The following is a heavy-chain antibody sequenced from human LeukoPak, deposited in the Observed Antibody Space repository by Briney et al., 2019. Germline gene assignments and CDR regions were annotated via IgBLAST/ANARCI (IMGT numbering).Heavy chain of an antibody. J-gene: IGHJ3*02. Sequence: GGSLRLSCAASGFTFSDYYMSWIRQAPGKGLEWVSGINWNGGSTGYADSVKGRFTISRDNTKNSLYLQMNSLRAEDTALYYCARNYDDIVVVVAATLFDIWGQGTMVTVSS. D-gene: IGHD2-15*01. V-gene: IGHV3-20*04. CDR3: ARNYDDIVVVVAATLFDI. CDR1: GFTFSDYY. CDR2: INWNGGST.